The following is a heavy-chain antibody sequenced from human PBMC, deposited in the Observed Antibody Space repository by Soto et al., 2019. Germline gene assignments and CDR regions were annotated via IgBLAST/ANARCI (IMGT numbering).Heavy chain of an antibody. CDR2: IIPVLGTT. D-gene: IGHD2-2*02. CDR1: RDTFNDYA. V-gene: IGHV1-69*01. J-gene: IGHJ4*02. CDR3: AAGGSNGYIR. Sequence: QVQLVQSGAEVRKPGSSVKVSCKASRDTFNDYAITWVRQAPGQGLEWMGGIIPVLGTTKYAQKCQGRVTMTADESTSTAYMELNSLTSEDRAVYYCAAGGSNGYIRWGQGTQVSVSS.